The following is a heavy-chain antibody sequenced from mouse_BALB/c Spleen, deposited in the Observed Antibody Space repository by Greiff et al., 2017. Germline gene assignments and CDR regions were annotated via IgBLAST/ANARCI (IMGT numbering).Heavy chain of an antibody. CDR2: IDPANGNT. V-gene: IGHV14-3*02. Sequence: EVQLQQSGAELVKPGASVKLSCTASGFNIKDTYMHWVKQRPEQGLEWIGRIDPANGNTKYVPKFKGKATITADTSSNTAYRQLSSLTSEDTAVYNCARDSVDYWGQGTTRTVSS. D-gene: IGHD3-2*01. CDR3: ARDSVDY. J-gene: IGHJ2*01. CDR1: GFNIKDTY.